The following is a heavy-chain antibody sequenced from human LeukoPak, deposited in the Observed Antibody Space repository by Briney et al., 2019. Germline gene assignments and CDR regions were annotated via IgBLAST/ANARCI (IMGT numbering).Heavy chain of an antibody. V-gene: IGHV3-21*01. CDR3: ARGDWFDP. CDR1: GFTFSSYS. J-gene: IGHJ5*02. Sequence: GGSLRLSCAASGFTFSSYSMNWVRQAPGKGLEWVSSISSSSSYIYYADSVKGRFTISRDNSKNTLYLQMNSLRAEDTAMYYCARGDWFDPWGQGTLVTVSS. CDR2: ISSSSSYI.